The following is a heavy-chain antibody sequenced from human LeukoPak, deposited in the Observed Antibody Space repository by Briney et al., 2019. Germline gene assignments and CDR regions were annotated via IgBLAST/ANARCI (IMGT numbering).Heavy chain of an antibody. V-gene: IGHV3-23*01. CDR1: GFTSREYS. Sequence: GGSLRLSCAASGFTSREYSMSWVRQAPGKGLEWVSNIRSNGGDTYYTDSVKGRFTISRDNSKNTLYLEMNSLRAEDTAVYYCAKGGYTTWFDPWGQGTLVTVSS. CDR2: IRSNGGDT. CDR3: AKGGYTTWFDP. J-gene: IGHJ5*02. D-gene: IGHD2-15*01.